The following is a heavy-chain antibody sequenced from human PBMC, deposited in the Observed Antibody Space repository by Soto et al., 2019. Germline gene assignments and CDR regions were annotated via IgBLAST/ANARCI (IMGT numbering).Heavy chain of an antibody. V-gene: IGHV3-30*18. J-gene: IGHJ4*02. CDR2: ISYDGSNK. CDR1: GFTFSSYG. D-gene: IGHD1-26*01. Sequence: QVQLVESGGGVVQPGRSLRLSCAASGFTFSSYGMHWFRQAPGKGLEWVAVISYDGSNKYYADSVKGRFTISRDNSKNTLYLQMNSLRAEDTAVYYCAKGGGSPDYWGQGTLVTVSS. CDR3: AKGGGSPDY.